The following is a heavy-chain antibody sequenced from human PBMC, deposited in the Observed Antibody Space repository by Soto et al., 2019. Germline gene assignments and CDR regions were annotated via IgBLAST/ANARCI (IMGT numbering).Heavy chain of an antibody. J-gene: IGHJ2*01. D-gene: IGHD6-6*01. Sequence: QVQLQESGPGLVKPSQTLSLTCTVSGGSISSGGYYWNWIRQHPGKGLEWIGYIYYSGSTYYNPSLKSRVTISLDTSKNQFSLKLSSVTAADTAVYYCARDSIIAARPRWYFDLWGRGTLVTVSS. CDR3: ARDSIIAARPRWYFDL. V-gene: IGHV4-31*03. CDR2: IYYSGST. CDR1: GGSISSGGYY.